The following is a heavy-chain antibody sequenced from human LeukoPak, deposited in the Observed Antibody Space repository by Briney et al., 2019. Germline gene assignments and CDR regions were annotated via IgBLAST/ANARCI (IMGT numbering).Heavy chain of an antibody. J-gene: IGHJ4*02. CDR2: VSYSGNT. Sequence: SETLSLTCTVSGGSMTTFFWSWIRQSPGKRLEWIGYVSYSGNTNPSLKSRVSMSLDTSKSQFSLELTSVTAADTAVYFCAGSDGYNYSLDYWGQGTLVTVSS. CDR1: GGSMTTFF. D-gene: IGHD5-24*01. CDR3: AGSDGYNYSLDY. V-gene: IGHV4-59*01.